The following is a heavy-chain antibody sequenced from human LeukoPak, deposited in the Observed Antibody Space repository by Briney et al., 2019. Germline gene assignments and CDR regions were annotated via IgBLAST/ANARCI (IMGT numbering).Heavy chain of an antibody. D-gene: IGHD6-19*01. Sequence: PPETLSLTCTVSGGSISSSSYYWGWIRQPPGKGLEWIGSIYYSGSTNYNPSLKSRVTISVDTAKNQFSLKLRSVTAADTAVYYCARPRLRAVAGHNWFDPWGQGTLVTVSS. J-gene: IGHJ5*02. V-gene: IGHV4-39*07. CDR2: IYYSGST. CDR3: ARPRLRAVAGHNWFDP. CDR1: GGSISSSSYY.